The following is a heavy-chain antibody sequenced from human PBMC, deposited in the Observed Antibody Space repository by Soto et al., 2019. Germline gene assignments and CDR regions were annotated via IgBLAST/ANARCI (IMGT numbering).Heavy chain of an antibody. V-gene: IGHV4-31*03. D-gene: IGHD4-17*01. J-gene: IGHJ4*02. CDR1: GGSISSGGYY. CDR2: IYYSGST. Sequence: QVQLQESGPGLVKPSQTLSLTCTVSGGSISSGGYYWSLVRQHPGKGLDLIGYIYYSGSTYYNPSLKSRVIISLDTSKNQYSLKLSSVTAADTAVYYCARVWGYGGNSRFDYWGKGTLVIDSS. CDR3: ARVWGYGGNSRFDY.